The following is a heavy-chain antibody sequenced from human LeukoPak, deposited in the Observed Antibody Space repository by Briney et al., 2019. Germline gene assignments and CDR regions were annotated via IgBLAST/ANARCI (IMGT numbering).Heavy chain of an antibody. D-gene: IGHD2-15*01. J-gene: IGHJ4*02. CDR2: ISSDGSET. CDR1: GFTFSSYW. V-gene: IGHV3-74*01. Sequence: AGSLRLSCAASGFTFSSYWMHCVRQAPGKGLVWVSCISSDGSETRYADSVKGRFTISRDNAKNTLYLQMNSLTAEDTAVYYCATCSGGRCYSKGFDYWGQGTLVTVSS. CDR3: ATCSGGRCYSKGFDY.